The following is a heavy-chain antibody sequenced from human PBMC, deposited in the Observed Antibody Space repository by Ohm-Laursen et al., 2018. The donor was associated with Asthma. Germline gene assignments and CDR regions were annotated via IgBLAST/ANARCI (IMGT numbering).Heavy chain of an antibody. CDR2: IWYDGSNK. D-gene: IGHD3-3*01. Sequence: SLRLSCSASGFTFSSYGMHWVRQAPGKGLEWVVVIWYDGSNKYYADSVKGRFTISRDNSKNTLYLQMNSLRPDDTAVYYCARDVMEWYLPAFDFWGQGTLVTVSS. CDR3: ARDVMEWYLPAFDF. J-gene: IGHJ4*02. V-gene: IGHV3-33*01. CDR1: GFTFSSYG.